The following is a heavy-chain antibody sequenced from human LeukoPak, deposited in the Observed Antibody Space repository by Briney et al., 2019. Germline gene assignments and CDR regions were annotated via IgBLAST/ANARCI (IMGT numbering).Heavy chain of an antibody. V-gene: IGHV3-7*03. CDR3: ARDEY. Sequence: GGSLGLSCAASIFTISSYWMSWVRQAPGQGLEWVANIKQDGSEKYYVDSVKGRFTISRDSAKNSLYLQMKSLRAEDTAVYFCARDEYWGQGTLVTVSS. J-gene: IGHJ4*02. CDR1: IFTISSYW. CDR2: IKQDGSEK.